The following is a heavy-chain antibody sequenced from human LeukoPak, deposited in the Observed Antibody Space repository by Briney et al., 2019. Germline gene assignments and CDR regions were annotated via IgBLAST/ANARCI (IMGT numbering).Heavy chain of an antibody. D-gene: IGHD5-12*01. Sequence: SETLSLTCAVYGGSFSGYYWSWIRQPPGKGLEWIGEINHSGSTNYNPSLKSRVTISVDTSKNQFSLKLSSVTAADTAVYYCARHRTDHVDIVATMPTFDYWGQGTLVAVSS. J-gene: IGHJ4*02. V-gene: IGHV4-34*01. CDR3: ARHRTDHVDIVATMPTFDY. CDR1: GGSFSGYY. CDR2: INHSGST.